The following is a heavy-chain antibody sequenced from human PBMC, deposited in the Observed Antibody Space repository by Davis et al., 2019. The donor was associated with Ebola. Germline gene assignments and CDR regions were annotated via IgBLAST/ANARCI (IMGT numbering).Heavy chain of an antibody. CDR1: GFIFSNYG. J-gene: IGHJ4*02. Sequence: PGGSLRLSCAASGFIFSNYGLHWVRQAPGKGLEWVTFIRHDESKTFYADSVKGRFTISRDNSNNMLYLQINTLSNEDTAVYYCAKAAVPTSYTGTYYFDYWGQGTLVTVSS. CDR2: IRHDESKT. D-gene: IGHD3-9*01. V-gene: IGHV3-30*02. CDR3: AKAAVPTSYTGTYYFDY.